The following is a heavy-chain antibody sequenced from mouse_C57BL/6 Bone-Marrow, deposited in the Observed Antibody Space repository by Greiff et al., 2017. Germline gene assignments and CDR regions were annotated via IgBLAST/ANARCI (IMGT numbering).Heavy chain of an antibody. V-gene: IGHV1-39*01. CDR1: GYSFTDYN. Sequence: VQLKESGPELVKPGASVKISCKASGYSFTDYNMNWVKQSNGKSLEWIGVINPNDGTTNYNQKFKGKAPLTVDQSSSTAYMQLNSLTSADSAVFYCEKFYGSSYEFAYWGQGTLVTVSA. J-gene: IGHJ3*01. CDR2: INPNDGTT. CDR3: EKFYGSSYEFAY. D-gene: IGHD1-1*01.